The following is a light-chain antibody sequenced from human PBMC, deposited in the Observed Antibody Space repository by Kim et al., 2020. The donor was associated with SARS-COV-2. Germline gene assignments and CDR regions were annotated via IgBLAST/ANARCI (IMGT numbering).Light chain of an antibody. J-gene: IGLJ2*01. CDR3: QTWGTGIVV. V-gene: IGLV4-69*01. CDR1: SGHSSYA. Sequence: QLVLTQSPSASASLGASVKLTCTLSSGHSSYAIAWHQQQSEKGPRYLMKLNSDGSHNKGDGIPDLFSGSSSGSEPYLTISSIQSEDEADYYCQTWGTGIVVFGGGTQLTV. CDR2: LNSDGSH.